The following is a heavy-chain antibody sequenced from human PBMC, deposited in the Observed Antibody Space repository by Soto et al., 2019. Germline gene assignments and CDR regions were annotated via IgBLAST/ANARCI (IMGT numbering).Heavy chain of an antibody. D-gene: IGHD3-3*01. CDR3: TTELLRFLEWLTPFDY. J-gene: IGHJ4*02. CDR1: GFTFSNAW. Sequence: GGSLRLSCAASGFTFSNAWMSWVRQAPGKGLEWVGRIKSKTDGGTTDYAAPVKGRFTISRDDSKNTLYLQMNSLKTEDTAVYYCTTELLRFLEWLTPFDYWGQGTLVTVSS. V-gene: IGHV3-15*01. CDR2: IKSKTDGGTT.